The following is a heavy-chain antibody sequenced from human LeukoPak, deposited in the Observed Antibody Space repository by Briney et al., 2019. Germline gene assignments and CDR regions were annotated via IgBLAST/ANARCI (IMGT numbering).Heavy chain of an antibody. CDR2: ISSSSSYI. CDR1: GFTFSSYS. Sequence: GGSLRLSCAASGFTFSSYSMNWVRQAPGKGLEWVSSISSSSSYIYYADSVKGRFTISRDNAKNSLYLQMNGLRAEDTAVYYCARIAVAGFDYWGQGTLVTVSS. D-gene: IGHD6-19*01. V-gene: IGHV3-21*01. CDR3: ARIAVAGFDY. J-gene: IGHJ4*02.